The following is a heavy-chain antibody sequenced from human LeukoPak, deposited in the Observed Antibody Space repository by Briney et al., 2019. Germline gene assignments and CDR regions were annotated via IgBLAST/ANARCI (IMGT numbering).Heavy chain of an antibody. D-gene: IGHD3-10*01. CDR1: GFTVSSNY. J-gene: IGHJ4*02. CDR2: IYSGGST. V-gene: IGHV3-53*01. CDR3: ARTIPYSSGRQHPGKYYFDF. Sequence: GGSLRLSCAASGFTVSSNYMSWVRQAPGKGLEWVSVIYSGGSTYYADSVKGRFTISRDNSKNTLYLQMNSLRAEDTAVHFCARTIPYSSGRQHPGKYYFDFWGQGTLVTVSS.